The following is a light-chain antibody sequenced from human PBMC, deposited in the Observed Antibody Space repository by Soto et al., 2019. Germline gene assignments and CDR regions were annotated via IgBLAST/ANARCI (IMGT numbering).Light chain of an antibody. CDR1: SSDVGGYDY. V-gene: IGLV2-8*01. CDR2: EVS. CDR3: SSYAGSNFWV. J-gene: IGLJ3*02. Sequence: QSALTQPPSASGSPGQSVTISCTGTSSDVGGYDYVSWYQQHPGKAPKVIIYEVSKRPSGVPDRFSGSKSGNTASLTVSWLQAEAEADYYCSSYAGSNFWVFGGGTKLTVL.